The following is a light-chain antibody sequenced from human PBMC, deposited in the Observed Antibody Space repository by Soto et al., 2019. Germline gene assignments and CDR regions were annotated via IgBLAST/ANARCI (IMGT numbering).Light chain of an antibody. CDR2: DAS. CDR3: RPARTWPPIT. J-gene: IGKJ5*01. Sequence: ATVSLSPGERATLSFMASPSVSNCLAWYHHKPGQAPRLLIYDASNRATGVPTRFSGSGSGTDFTLTISSLVLEDFAASYCRPARTWPPITSGHRTR. V-gene: IGKV3-11*01. CDR1: PSVSNC.